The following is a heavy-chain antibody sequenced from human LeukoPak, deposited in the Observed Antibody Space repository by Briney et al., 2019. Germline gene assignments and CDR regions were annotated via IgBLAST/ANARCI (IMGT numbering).Heavy chain of an antibody. CDR2: ICWNSGSI. Sequence: QPGRSLRLSCAASGFTFDDYAMHWVRQAPGKGLEWVSGICWNSGSIGYADSVKGRFTISRDNAKNSLYLQMNSLRAEDTALCYCAKDQDIVDYYGMDVWGQGTTVTVS. V-gene: IGHV3-9*01. J-gene: IGHJ6*02. CDR1: GFTFDDYA. CDR3: AKDQDIVDYYGMDV. D-gene: IGHD2-15*01.